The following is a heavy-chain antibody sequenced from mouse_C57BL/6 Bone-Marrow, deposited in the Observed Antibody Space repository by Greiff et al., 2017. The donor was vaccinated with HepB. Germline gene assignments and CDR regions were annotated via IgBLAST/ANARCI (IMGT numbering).Heavy chain of an antibody. J-gene: IGHJ4*01. CDR3: ANSDYGTDGMDY. CDR1: GYTFTSYW. CDR2: IHPNSGST. Sequence: QVQLQQPGAELVKPGASVKLSCKASGYTFTSYWMHWVKQRPGQGLEWIGMIHPNSGSTNYNEKFKSKATLTVDKSSSTAYMQLSSLTSEDSAVYYCANSDYGTDGMDYWGQGTSVTGSS. D-gene: IGHD1-1*02. V-gene: IGHV1-64*01.